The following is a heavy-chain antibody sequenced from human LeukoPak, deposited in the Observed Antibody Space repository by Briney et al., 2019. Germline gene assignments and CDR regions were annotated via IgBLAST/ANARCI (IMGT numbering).Heavy chain of an antibody. CDR3: ARTTEGGYTYDYFYYYYMDV. D-gene: IGHD5-18*01. CDR1: AGSISSFY. CDR2: IYYSGST. J-gene: IGHJ6*03. V-gene: IGHV4-59*01. Sequence: PSETLSLTCIVSAGSISSFYWTWIRQPPGKGLEWIGYIYYSGSTNYNPSLKSRVTISVDTSKNQFSLKLSSVTAADTAVYYCARTTEGGYTYDYFYYYYMDVWGKGTTVTIS.